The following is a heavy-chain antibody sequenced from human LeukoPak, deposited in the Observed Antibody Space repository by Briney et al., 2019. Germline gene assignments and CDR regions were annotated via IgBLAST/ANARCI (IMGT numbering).Heavy chain of an antibody. V-gene: IGHV3-30*03. D-gene: IGHD5-24*01. Sequence: PGRSLRLSCSASGFTFSSYGMHWVRQAPGKGLEWVAVISYDGSNKDYTDSVKGRFTISRDNSKNTLYLQMNSLRAEDTAVYYCARDRKKNGYNWDAFDIWGKGPMVTVSS. CDR1: GFTFSSYG. J-gene: IGHJ3*02. CDR3: ARDRKKNGYNWDAFDI. CDR2: ISYDGSNK.